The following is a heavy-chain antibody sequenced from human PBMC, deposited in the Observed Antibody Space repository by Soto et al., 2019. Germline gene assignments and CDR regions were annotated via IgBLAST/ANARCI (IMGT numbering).Heavy chain of an antibody. CDR1: GGSISTGVWY. J-gene: IGHJ5*01. Sequence: QVQLQESGPGLVKPSQTLSLTCSVSGGSISTGVWYWSWVREHPGKGLEWIGDIYYRGTTSYNPSLGSRVTISRDTSKNQVSLKVNSVTAADTAVYYCPRVSVGGTRWFDSWGQGIRVTVSS. CDR3: PRVSVGGTRWFDS. D-gene: IGHD2-15*01. V-gene: IGHV4-31*03. CDR2: IYYRGTT.